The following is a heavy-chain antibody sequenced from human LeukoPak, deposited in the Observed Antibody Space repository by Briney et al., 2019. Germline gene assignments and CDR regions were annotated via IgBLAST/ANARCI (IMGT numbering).Heavy chain of an antibody. D-gene: IGHD6-19*01. J-gene: IGHJ4*02. V-gene: IGHV4-34*01. Sequence: PSEALSLTCAVYGGPFGGYYWSWIRQPPGKGLEWIGEINHSGSTNYNPSLKSRVTISVDTSKNQFSLKLSSVTAADTAVYYCARGLIHSYSSGWYYWGQGTLVTVSS. CDR1: GGPFGGYY. CDR2: INHSGST. CDR3: ARGLIHSYSSGWYY.